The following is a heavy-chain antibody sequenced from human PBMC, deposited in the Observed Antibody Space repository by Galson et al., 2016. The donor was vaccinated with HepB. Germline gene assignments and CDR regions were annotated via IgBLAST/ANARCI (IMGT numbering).Heavy chain of an antibody. V-gene: IGHV3-30*12. D-gene: IGHD6-19*01. J-gene: IGHJ5*02. CDR2: ISYDGSNK. CDR3: ARSSEPS. Sequence: SLRLSCAASGFTFSSYGMHWARQAPGKGLEWVAFISYDGSNKYYPDSVKGRFTISRDNSKNTLYLQMNSLRAEDTAVYYCARSSEPSWGQGTLVTVSS. CDR1: GFTFSSYG.